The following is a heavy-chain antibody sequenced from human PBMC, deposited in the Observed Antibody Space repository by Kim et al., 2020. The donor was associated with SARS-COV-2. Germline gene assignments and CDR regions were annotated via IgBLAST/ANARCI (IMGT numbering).Heavy chain of an antibody. CDR1: GFTFSSYS. Sequence: GGSLRLSCAASGFTFSSYSMNWVRQAPGKGLEWVSHISGDSTIIHYADSVKGRFTISRDNAKNALYLQMNSLRDEDTAVYYCARDLRNSWYVVSSMDVWGQGTTVTVSS. CDR3: ARDLRNSWYVVSSMDV. J-gene: IGHJ6*02. V-gene: IGHV3-48*02. D-gene: IGHD6-13*01. CDR2: ISGDSTII.